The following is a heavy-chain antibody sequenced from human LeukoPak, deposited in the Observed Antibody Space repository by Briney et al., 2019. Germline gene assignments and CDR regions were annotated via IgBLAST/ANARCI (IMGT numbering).Heavy chain of an antibody. D-gene: IGHD3-22*01. CDR1: EFSVGSNY. Sequence: GGSLRLSCAASEFSVGSNYMTWVRQAPGKGLEWVSLIYSGGNTYYADSVKGRFTISRDNSKNTLYLQMNSLRAEDTAVYYCARKTDSGGQGDYWGPGTLVTVSS. CDR3: ARKTDSGGQGDY. CDR2: IYSGGNT. J-gene: IGHJ4*02. V-gene: IGHV3-66*01.